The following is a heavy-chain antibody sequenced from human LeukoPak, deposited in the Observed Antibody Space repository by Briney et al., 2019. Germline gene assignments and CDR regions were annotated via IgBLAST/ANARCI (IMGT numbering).Heavy chain of an antibody. D-gene: IGHD2-15*01. CDR3: ARDIGGKGVAFDY. CDR2: INHTGST. V-gene: IGHV4-34*01. J-gene: IGHJ4*02. Sequence: TSETLSLTCAVYGGSFSGYYWSWIRQPPGKGLELIGEINHTGSTNYSPSLKSRVTISVDTSRNQFSLKLSSVTAADTAVYYCARDIGGKGVAFDYWGQGTLVTVSS. CDR1: GGSFSGYY.